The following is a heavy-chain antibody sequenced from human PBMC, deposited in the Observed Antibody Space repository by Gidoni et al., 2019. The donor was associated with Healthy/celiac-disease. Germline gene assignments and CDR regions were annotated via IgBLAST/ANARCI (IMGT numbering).Heavy chain of an antibody. V-gene: IGHV1-69*08. CDR3: ARDWEAVAGFAVD. D-gene: IGHD6-19*01. Sequence: QVQLVQSGAEVKKPGSSVTVSCKASGGTFSSYTISWVRQAPGQGLEWMGRIIPILGIANYAQKFQGRVTITADKSTSTAYMELSSLRSEDTAVYYCARDWEAVAGFAVDWGQGTLVTVSS. CDR1: GGTFSSYT. J-gene: IGHJ4*02. CDR2: IIPILGIA.